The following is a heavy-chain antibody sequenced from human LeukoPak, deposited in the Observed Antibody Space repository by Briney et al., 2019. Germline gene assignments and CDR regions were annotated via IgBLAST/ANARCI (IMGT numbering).Heavy chain of an antibody. CDR1: GGSLIPYY. CDR3: ARTSASGATYFDY. CDR2: IYFSGNT. J-gene: IGHJ4*02. D-gene: IGHD1-26*01. V-gene: IGHV4-4*07. Sequence: SETLSLTCTVSGGSLIPYYWSWIRQPAGKGLEWIGRIYFSGNTHYIPSLQSRVTISVDTSKNQLSLKLSSVTAADTAVYYCARTSASGATYFDYWGQGALVTVSS.